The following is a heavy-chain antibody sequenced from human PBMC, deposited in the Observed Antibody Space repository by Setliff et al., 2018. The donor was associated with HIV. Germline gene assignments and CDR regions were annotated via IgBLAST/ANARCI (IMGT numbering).Heavy chain of an antibody. CDR1: ADSYSIFA. J-gene: IGHJ3*01. CDR3: ATEGAGGSYQRASALEL. Sequence: GASVKVSCKSSADSYSIFAINWVRQAPGQGLEWMGGMMTIFSTTNYARKFQGRVTITTDESTGTAYMELSNLRSEDTAVYYCATEGAGGSYQRASALELWGQGTMVTVSS. CDR2: MMTIFSTT. V-gene: IGHV1-69*05. D-gene: IGHD1-26*01.